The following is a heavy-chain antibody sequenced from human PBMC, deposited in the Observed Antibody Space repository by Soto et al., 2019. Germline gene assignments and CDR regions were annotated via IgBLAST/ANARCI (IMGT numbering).Heavy chain of an antibody. V-gene: IGHV4-4*02. CDR2: IYHSGST. Sequence: SETLSLTCAVSGGSISSSNWWSWVRQPPGKGLEWIGEIYHSGSTNYNPSLKSRVTISVDKSKNQFSLKLSSVTAADTAVYYCARVGRSEVRGVITPLVYWGQGTLVTVSS. CDR1: GGSISSSNW. J-gene: IGHJ4*02. D-gene: IGHD3-10*01. CDR3: ARVGRSEVRGVITPLVY.